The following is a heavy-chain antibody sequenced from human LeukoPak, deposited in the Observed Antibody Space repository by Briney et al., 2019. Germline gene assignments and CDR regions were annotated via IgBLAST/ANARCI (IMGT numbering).Heavy chain of an antibody. Sequence: SVKVSCKASGGTFTSYAISWVRQAPGQGLEWMGGIIPIFGTGNYAQKFQGRVTITADESTSTAYMELMSLRSEDTAVYYCASGPSRCSSTSCNARLGYFQHWGQGTLVTVSS. D-gene: IGHD2-2*01. CDR1: GGTFTSYA. CDR2: IIPIFGTG. J-gene: IGHJ1*01. CDR3: ASGPSRCSSTSCNARLGYFQH. V-gene: IGHV1-69*01.